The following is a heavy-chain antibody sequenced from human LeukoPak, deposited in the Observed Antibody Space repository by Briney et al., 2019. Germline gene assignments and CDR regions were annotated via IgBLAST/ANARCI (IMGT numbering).Heavy chain of an antibody. J-gene: IGHJ4*02. CDR1: GFTFTSSA. V-gene: IGHV1-58*02. Sequence: ASVKVSCKASGFTFTSSAMQWVRQARGQRLEWIGWIVVGSGNTNYAQKFQERVTITRDMSTSTAYMELSSLRSEDTAVYYCAAGPGLSSWLESIDYWGQGTLVTVSS. D-gene: IGHD6-13*01. CDR2: IVVGSGNT. CDR3: AAGPGLSSWLESIDY.